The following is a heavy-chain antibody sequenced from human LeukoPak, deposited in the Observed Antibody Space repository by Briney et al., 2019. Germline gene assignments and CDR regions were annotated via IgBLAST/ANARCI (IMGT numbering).Heavy chain of an antibody. CDR1: GFTFSSYE. D-gene: IGHD6-19*01. V-gene: IGHV3-48*03. J-gene: IGHJ4*02. CDR2: ISSSGSTI. CDR3: ARVEWTKQWLPIKKFDY. Sequence: VGSLRLSCVASGFTFSSYEMNWVRQAPGKGLEWVSYISSSGSTIYYADSVKGRFTISRDNAKNSLYLQMNSLRAEDTAVYYCARVEWTKQWLPIKKFDYWGQGTLVTVSS.